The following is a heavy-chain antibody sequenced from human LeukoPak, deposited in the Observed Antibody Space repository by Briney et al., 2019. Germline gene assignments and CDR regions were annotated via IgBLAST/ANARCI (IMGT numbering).Heavy chain of an antibody. V-gene: IGHV3-21*01. CDR3: ASLGATIDS. J-gene: IGHJ5*01. D-gene: IGHD1-26*01. Sequence: GGSLRLSCAASGFTFSSRGMSWVRQAPGKGLEWVSSITPSGDGTYYAASVKGRFTISRDNAKNSLYLQMNSLRAEDTAVYYCASLGATIDSWGQGILVTVSS. CDR1: GFTFSSRG. CDR2: ITPSGDGT.